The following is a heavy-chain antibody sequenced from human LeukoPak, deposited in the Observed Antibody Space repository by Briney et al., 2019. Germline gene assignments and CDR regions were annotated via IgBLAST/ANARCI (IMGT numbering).Heavy chain of an antibody. V-gene: IGHV3-9*01. J-gene: IGHJ4*02. CDR1: GFTFSSYS. Sequence: GGSLRLSCAASGFTFSSYSMNWVRQAPGKGLEWVSGISWNSGSIGYADSVKGRFTISRDNAKNSLYLQMNSLRAEDTALYYCAKSFLYGSGSPLGYWGQGTLVTVSS. D-gene: IGHD3-10*01. CDR2: ISWNSGSI. CDR3: AKSFLYGSGSPLGY.